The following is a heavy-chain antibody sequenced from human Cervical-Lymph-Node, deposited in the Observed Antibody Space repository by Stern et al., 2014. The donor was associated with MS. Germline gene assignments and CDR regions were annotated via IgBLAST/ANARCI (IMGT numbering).Heavy chain of an antibody. CDR3: ARETIAAAGDAFDI. D-gene: IGHD6-13*01. CDR1: GYTFTGYY. CDR2: INPNSGGT. V-gene: IGHV1-2*06. J-gene: IGHJ3*02. Sequence: QMQLVQSGAEVKKPGASVKVSCKASGYTFTGYYMHWVRQAPGQGLEWMGRINPNSGGTNYAQKFQGRVTMTRDTSISTAYMELSRLRSDDTAVYYCARETIAAAGDAFDIWGQGTMVTVSS.